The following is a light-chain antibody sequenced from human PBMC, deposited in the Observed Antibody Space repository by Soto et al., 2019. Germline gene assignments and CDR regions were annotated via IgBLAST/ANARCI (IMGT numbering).Light chain of an antibody. CDR3: ATWDTSLKGVV. Sequence: QSVLTQPPSVSAAPGQTVTISCSGSSSTIGTNYVSWYQHLPGTTPKLLINENDRRPSGIPDRFSGSKTGTSATLAITGLQTGDEAEYFCATWDTSLKGVVLGGGTKVTVL. CDR2: END. CDR1: SSTIGTNY. J-gene: IGLJ2*01. V-gene: IGLV1-51*01.